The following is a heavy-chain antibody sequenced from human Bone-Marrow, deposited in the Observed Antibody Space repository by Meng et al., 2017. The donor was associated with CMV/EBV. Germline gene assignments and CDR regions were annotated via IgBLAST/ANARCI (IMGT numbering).Heavy chain of an antibody. CDR2: MNPNSGNT. Sequence: ASVKVSCKASGYTFTSYAINWVRQATGQGLEWMGWMNPNSGNTGYAQKFQGRVTMTRNTSISTAYMELSSLRSEDTAVYYCAREITGRYQLLYGGLDYYYGMDVWGQGTTVTVSS. CDR3: AREITGRYQLLYGGLDYYYGMDV. D-gene: IGHD2-2*02. J-gene: IGHJ6*02. CDR1: GYTFTSYA. V-gene: IGHV1-8*01.